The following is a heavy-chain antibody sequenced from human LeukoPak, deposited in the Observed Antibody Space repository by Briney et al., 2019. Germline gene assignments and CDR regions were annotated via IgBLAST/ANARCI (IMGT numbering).Heavy chain of an antibody. CDR2: IKQDGSEK. CDR3: AKGSPLYYDSSDYDY. Sequence: GGSLRLSCAASQFTFTGFWMSWVRQAPGKGLEWVANIKQDGSEKYYVDSVKGRFTISRDNAKNSLYLQMNSLRAEDTALYYCAKGSPLYYDSSDYDYWGQGTLVTVSS. D-gene: IGHD3-22*01. CDR1: QFTFTGFW. V-gene: IGHV3-7*03. J-gene: IGHJ4*02.